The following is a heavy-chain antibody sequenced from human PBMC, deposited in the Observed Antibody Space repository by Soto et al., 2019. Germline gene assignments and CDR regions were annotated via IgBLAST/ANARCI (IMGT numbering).Heavy chain of an antibody. Sequence: QVQLVESGGGVVQPGRSLRLSCSASGFTFIHNGMHWVRQAPGKGLEWVAVIWYDGINKYYADSVKARFIISRDNSKNTVYLQMNSLRADDTAVYYCARDRVQMVDGLDVWGQGTTVTVSS. CDR2: IWYDGINK. CDR3: ARDRVQMVDGLDV. V-gene: IGHV3-33*01. CDR1: GFTFIHNG. D-gene: IGHD2-15*01. J-gene: IGHJ6*02.